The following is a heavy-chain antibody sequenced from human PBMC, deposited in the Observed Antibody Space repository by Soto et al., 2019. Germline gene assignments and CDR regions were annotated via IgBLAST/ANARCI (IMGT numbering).Heavy chain of an antibody. CDR3: ARRYGTGGLTWFDP. J-gene: IGHJ5*02. Sequence: EVQLVESGGGLVQPGGSLRLSCAASGFIFSSYDMNWVRQAPGKGLEWVSYISSGSGNILYADSVKGRFTISRDNAKNSLYLKVTSRRAEDTAVYYCARRYGTGGLTWFDPWGQGTLVTVSS. CDR2: ISSGSGNI. CDR1: GFIFSSYD. D-gene: IGHD3-10*01. V-gene: IGHV3-48*04.